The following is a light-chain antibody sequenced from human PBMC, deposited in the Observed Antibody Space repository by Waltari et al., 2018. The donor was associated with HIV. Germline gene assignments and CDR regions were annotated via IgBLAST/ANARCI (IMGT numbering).Light chain of an antibody. CDR2: GAS. CDR3: QQYYNWWT. Sequence: DTVLTQSPATLSVSPGERATLSCGASQSVSSNLAWYQQKPGQAPRLLIYGASIRATGVPVRFSGSGSGTEFTLTISILQSEDFAVYYCQQYYNWWTFGQGTKVEIK. J-gene: IGKJ1*01. CDR1: QSVSSN. V-gene: IGKV3D-15*03.